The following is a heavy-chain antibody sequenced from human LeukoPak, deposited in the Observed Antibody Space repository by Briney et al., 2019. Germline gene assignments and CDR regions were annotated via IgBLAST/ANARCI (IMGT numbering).Heavy chain of an antibody. CDR3: ARGVGATSYFDY. Sequence: SQTLSLTCTVSGGSISSGSYYWSWIRQPAGKGLEWIGRIYTSGSTNYNPSLKSRVTISVDTSKNQFSLKLSSVTAADTAVYYCARGVGATSYFDYWGQGTLVTVSS. CDR1: GGSISSGSYY. CDR2: IYTSGST. D-gene: IGHD1-26*01. J-gene: IGHJ4*02. V-gene: IGHV4-61*02.